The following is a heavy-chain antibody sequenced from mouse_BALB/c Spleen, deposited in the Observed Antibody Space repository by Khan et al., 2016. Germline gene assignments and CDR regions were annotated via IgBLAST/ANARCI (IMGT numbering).Heavy chain of an antibody. J-gene: IGHJ4*01. CDR1: GFTFSSFG. Sequence: EVELVESGGGLVQPGGSRKLSCAASGFTFSSFGMHWVRQAPEKGLEWVAYISSGSTTIYYADTVKGRFTISRDNPKNTLFLQMTSLRSEDTAMYYCARNGYVTSYGMDYWGQGTSVTVSS. V-gene: IGHV5-17*02. D-gene: IGHD1-2*01. CDR3: ARNGYVTSYGMDY. CDR2: ISSGSTTI.